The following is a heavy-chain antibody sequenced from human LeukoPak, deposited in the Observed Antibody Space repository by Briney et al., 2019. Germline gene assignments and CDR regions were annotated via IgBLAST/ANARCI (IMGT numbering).Heavy chain of an antibody. Sequence: GGSLRLSCAASGFTFSSYGMHWARQAPGKGLEWVATINHNGNVNYYVDSVKGRFTISRDNAKNSLYLQMSNLRAEDTAVYFCARGGGLDVWGQGATVTVSS. CDR2: INHNGNVN. CDR3: ARGGGLDV. CDR1: GFTFSSYG. V-gene: IGHV3-7*03. D-gene: IGHD3-16*01. J-gene: IGHJ6*02.